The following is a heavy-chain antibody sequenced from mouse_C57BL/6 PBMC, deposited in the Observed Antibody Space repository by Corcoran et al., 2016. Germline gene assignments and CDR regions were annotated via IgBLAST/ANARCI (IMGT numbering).Heavy chain of an antibody. CDR1: GYTFTDYF. V-gene: IGHV1-19*01. J-gene: IGHJ4*01. D-gene: IGHD2-1*01. Sequence: EVQLLQSGPVLVKPGASVKMSCKASGYTFTDYFMNWVKQSHGKSLEWIGVINPYNGGTSYNQKFKGKATLTVDKSSSTAYMELNSLTSEDSAVYYCARWGYYGNYLYYAMHYWGQGTSVTVSS. CDR2: INPYNGGT. CDR3: ARWGYYGNYLYYAMHY.